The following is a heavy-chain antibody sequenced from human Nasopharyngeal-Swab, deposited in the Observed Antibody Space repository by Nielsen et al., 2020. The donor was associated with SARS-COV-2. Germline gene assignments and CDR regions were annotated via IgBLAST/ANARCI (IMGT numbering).Heavy chain of an antibody. J-gene: IGHJ6*02. Sequence: GGSLRLSCAASGFTFSSYSMNWVRQAPGKGLEWVSSISSSSSYIYYADSMKGRFTISRDNAKNSLYLQMSSLRAEDTAVYYCATGEPNYYYYYGMDVWGQGTTVTVSS. CDR1: GFTFSSYS. D-gene: IGHD1-14*01. V-gene: IGHV3-21*01. CDR2: ISSSSSYI. CDR3: ATGEPNYYYYYGMDV.